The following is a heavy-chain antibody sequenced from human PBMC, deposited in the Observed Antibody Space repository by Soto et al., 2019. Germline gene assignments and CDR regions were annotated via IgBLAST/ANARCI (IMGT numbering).Heavy chain of an antibody. J-gene: IGHJ4*02. CDR3: AVTVTGSRSPLAH. Sequence: QVQLVQSGAEVKKPGSSVKVSCKASGGTFSSNAISWVRQAPGQGLEWTGGIIPIYASPNYAQNFQGRVTVTADKATSTAYLELSRLKFADSAIYYCAVTVTGSRSPLAHWGRGTLVIVSS. V-gene: IGHV1-69*06. CDR1: GGTFSSNA. CDR2: IIPIYASP. D-gene: IGHD3-9*01.